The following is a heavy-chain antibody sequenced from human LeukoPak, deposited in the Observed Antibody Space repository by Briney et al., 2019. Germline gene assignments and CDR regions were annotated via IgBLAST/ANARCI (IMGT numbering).Heavy chain of an antibody. CDR3: ARSAAATFDY. CDR1: GGSISSGGYY. Sequence: SQTLSLTCTVSGGSISSGGYYWSWIRQHPGKGLEWIGYIYYSGSTYYNPSLKSRVTISVDTSKNQFSLKVSSVTAADSAVYYCARSAAATFDYWGQGTLVTVSS. J-gene: IGHJ4*02. CDR2: IYYSGST. V-gene: IGHV4-31*03. D-gene: IGHD6-13*01.